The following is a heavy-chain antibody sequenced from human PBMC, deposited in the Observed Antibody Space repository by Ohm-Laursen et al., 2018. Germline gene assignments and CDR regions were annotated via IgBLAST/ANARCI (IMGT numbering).Heavy chain of an antibody. V-gene: IGHV3-30*18. Sequence: SLRLSCTASGLTFSSYGMHWVRQAPGKGLEWVAVISYDGSNKYYADSVKGRFTISRDNSKDTLYVQMHSLRAEDTAVYYCAKDLNWGLEISGALDIWGQGTMVTISS. J-gene: IGHJ3*02. CDR1: GLTFSSYG. CDR2: ISYDGSNK. CDR3: AKDLNWGLEISGALDI. D-gene: IGHD7-27*01.